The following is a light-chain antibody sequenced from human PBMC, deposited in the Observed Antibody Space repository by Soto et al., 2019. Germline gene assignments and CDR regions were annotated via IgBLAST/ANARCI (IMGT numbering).Light chain of an antibody. CDR2: DAS. Sequence: DIQMTQSPSTLSASVGDSFTITCRASQGIITSLDWYQQKPGKAPKLLIYDASTLESGVTSRFSGSGSGTEFTLTISSLHSEDYAVYFCQQSHVWPKWTFSQGTKVDI. CDR1: QGIITS. V-gene: IGKV1-5*01. J-gene: IGKJ1*01. CDR3: QQSHVWPKWT.